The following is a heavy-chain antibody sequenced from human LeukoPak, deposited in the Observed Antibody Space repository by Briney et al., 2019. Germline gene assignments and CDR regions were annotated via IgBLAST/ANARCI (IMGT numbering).Heavy chain of an antibody. CDR3: AKDQYGGNPQYYFDY. CDR2: IWHDESIK. CDR1: GSTFSASD. Sequence: GGSLRLSCGASGSTFSASDMHWVRQAPGKGLEWVAVIWHDESIKSYADSVKGRFTVSKDNSQTTIYLQMNSLRAEDTAVYYCAKDQYGGNPQYYFDYWGQGTLVTVSS. V-gene: IGHV3-33*06. D-gene: IGHD4-23*01. J-gene: IGHJ4*02.